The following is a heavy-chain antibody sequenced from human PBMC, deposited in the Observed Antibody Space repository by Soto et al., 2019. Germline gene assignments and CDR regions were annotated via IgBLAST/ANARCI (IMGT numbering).Heavy chain of an antibody. J-gene: IGHJ6*02. V-gene: IGHV3-30-3*01. CDR2: ISYDGSNK. CDR1: GFTFSSYA. D-gene: IGHD7-27*01. CDR3: ARPNRHYYYYGMHV. Sequence: QVQLVESGGGVVQPGRSLRLSCAASGFTFSSYAMHWVRQAPGKGLEWVAVISYDGSNKYYADSVKGRFTISRDNSKNTLYLQMNSLRAEDTAVYYCARPNRHYYYYGMHVWGQGTTVTVSS.